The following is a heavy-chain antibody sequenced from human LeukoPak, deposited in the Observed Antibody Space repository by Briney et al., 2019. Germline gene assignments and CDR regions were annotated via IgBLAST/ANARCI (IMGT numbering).Heavy chain of an antibody. CDR1: GFTFSIYG. D-gene: IGHD4-23*01. Sequence: PGRSLRLSCVASGFTFSIYGMHWVRQAPGKGLGWGAAIWYDGNNKYYADSVKGRFTISRDNSKNTLYLQVNSLRAEDTAVYYCARDLGKGRYLDYGGQGALGTVS. J-gene: IGHJ4*02. CDR2: IWYDGNNK. CDR3: ARDLGKGRYLDY. V-gene: IGHV3-33*01.